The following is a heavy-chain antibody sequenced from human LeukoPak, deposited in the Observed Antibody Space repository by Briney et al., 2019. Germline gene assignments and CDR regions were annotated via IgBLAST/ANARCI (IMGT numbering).Heavy chain of an antibody. Sequence: SVKVSCKASGGTFSSYAISWVRQAPGQGREWMGGIIPIFGTANYAQKFQGRVTITADKSTSTAYMELSSLRSEDTAVYYCARDKWEPRYAFDIWGQGTMVTVSS. CDR1: GGTFSSYA. CDR2: IIPIFGTA. CDR3: ARDKWEPRYAFDI. V-gene: IGHV1-69*06. J-gene: IGHJ3*02. D-gene: IGHD1-26*01.